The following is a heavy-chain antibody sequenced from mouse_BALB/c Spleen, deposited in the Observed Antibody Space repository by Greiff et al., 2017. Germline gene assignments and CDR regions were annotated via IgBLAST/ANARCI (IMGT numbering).Heavy chain of an antibody. CDR1: GYTFTSYV. V-gene: IGHV1-14*01. J-gene: IGHJ2*01. CDR3: ARTDDGYYLDY. Sequence: EVKLLESGPELVKPGASVKMSCKASGYTFTSYVMHWVKQKPGQGLEWIGYINPYNDGTKYNEKFKGKATLTSDKSSSTAYMELSSLTSEDSAVYYCARTDDGYYLDYWGQGTTLTVSS. D-gene: IGHD2-3*01. CDR2: INPYNDGT.